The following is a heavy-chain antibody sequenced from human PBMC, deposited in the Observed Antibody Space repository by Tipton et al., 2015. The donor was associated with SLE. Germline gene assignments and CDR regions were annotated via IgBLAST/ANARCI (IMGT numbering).Heavy chain of an antibody. V-gene: IGHV1-46*01. Sequence: QSGAEVKKPGASVKVSCKASGYTFTRYYMHWVRQAPGQGLEWMGIINPSGGSTRNAQKFQGRVTMTRDTSTSTVYMELSSLRSEDTAVYYCARGLAAAGNWFDPWGQGTLVTVSS. J-gene: IGHJ5*02. CDR1: GYTFTRYY. CDR3: ARGLAAAGNWFDP. CDR2: INPSGGST. D-gene: IGHD6-13*01.